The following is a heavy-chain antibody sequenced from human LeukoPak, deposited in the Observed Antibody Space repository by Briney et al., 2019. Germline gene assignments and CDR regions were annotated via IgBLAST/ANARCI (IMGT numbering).Heavy chain of an antibody. D-gene: IGHD1-26*01. CDR3: VRDRELTY. CDR2: IYNSGST. J-gene: IGHJ4*02. Sequence: PSETLSLTCTVSGGSISIYYWSWIRQPPGKGLEWIGYIYNSGSTIYNPSLRSRVTISVDTSKNQFSLKLNSVTAADTAVYYCVRDRELTYWSQGTLVTASS. V-gene: IGHV4-59*01. CDR1: GGSISIYY.